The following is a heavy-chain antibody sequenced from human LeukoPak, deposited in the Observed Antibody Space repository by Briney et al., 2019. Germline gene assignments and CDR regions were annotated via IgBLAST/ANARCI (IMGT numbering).Heavy chain of an antibody. D-gene: IGHD1-26*01. J-gene: IGHJ4*02. Sequence: SETLSLTCTVSGGSIGSTSYYWGWLRQPPGKDLEWIGSMYYSGSTYYSPSLKSRVYISVDTSRNQFSLRLSSVTAADTAVYYCVRQRDGWVADYWGQGSLVTVSS. CDR2: MYYSGST. V-gene: IGHV4-39*01. CDR3: VRQRDGWVADY. CDR1: GGSIGSTSYY.